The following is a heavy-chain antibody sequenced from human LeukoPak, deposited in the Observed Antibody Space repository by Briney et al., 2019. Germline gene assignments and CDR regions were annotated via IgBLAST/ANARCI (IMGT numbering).Heavy chain of an antibody. CDR2: ISSTSITT. J-gene: IGHJ4*02. CDR3: ASDDYLSQYFFDY. V-gene: IGHV3-48*04. CDR1: GFTFSSYS. Sequence: GGSLRLSCAASGFTFSSYSMNWVRQAPGKGLEWVSYISSTSITTYYADSVKGRFTISRDNAKNSLYLQMNSLRAEDTAVYYCASDDYLSQYFFDYWGQGTLVTVSS. D-gene: IGHD3-16*01.